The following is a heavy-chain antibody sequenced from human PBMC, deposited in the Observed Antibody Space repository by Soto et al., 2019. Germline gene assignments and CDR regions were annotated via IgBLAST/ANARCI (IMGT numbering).Heavy chain of an antibody. D-gene: IGHD5-12*01. Sequence: QVQLVQSGAEVKKPGSSVKVSCKASGGTFNNYAISWVRQAPGQGLEWMGGIIPIIGTADYAHKFQGRLAISADESTVTTFMELSSLRSEYTALDFCARGGVDVVATSAFDYWGQGTLVTVSS. J-gene: IGHJ4*02. CDR3: ARGGVDVVATSAFDY. CDR1: GGTFNNYA. V-gene: IGHV1-69*01. CDR2: IIPIIGTA.